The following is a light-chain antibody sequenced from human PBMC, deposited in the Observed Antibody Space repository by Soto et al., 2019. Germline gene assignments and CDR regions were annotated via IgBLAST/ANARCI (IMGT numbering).Light chain of an antibody. J-gene: IGLJ1*01. CDR1: ISHFGSYKF. V-gene: IGLV2-23*01. CDR2: ETS. Sequence: QPVFTQTASVSGSPGQLVTIPCTATISHFGSYKFVSWYQHHPGTVPKVILYETSKRPSGVSDRFSGSKSGNTASLTMCGLQAEDEADYYCFSFTSTNTHSFGSWTKVTVL. CDR3: FSFTSTNTHS.